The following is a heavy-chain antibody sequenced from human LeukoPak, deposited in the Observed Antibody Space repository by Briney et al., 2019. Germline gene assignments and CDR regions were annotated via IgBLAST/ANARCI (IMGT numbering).Heavy chain of an antibody. Sequence: GASVKVSCKASGYTFTSYYIHWVRQAPGQGLEWMGIINPSGGSTTYAQKFQGRVTMIRDTSTSTVYMELSSLRSEDTAVYYCARDLGLQIYTSSWYPSFDYWGQGTLVTVSS. D-gene: IGHD6-13*01. V-gene: IGHV1-46*01. CDR2: INPSGGST. CDR1: GYTFTSYY. CDR3: ARDLGLQIYTSSWYPSFDY. J-gene: IGHJ4*02.